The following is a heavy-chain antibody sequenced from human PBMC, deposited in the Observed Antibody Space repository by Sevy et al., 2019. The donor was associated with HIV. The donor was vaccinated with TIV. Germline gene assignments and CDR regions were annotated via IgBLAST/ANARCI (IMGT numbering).Heavy chain of an antibody. D-gene: IGHD3-22*01. Sequence: GGSLRLSCAASGFTFSIYAMHWVRQAPGKGLEWVAVISYDGSNKYYADPVKGRFTISRDNSKNTLYRQMNSLRAEDTAVYYCARDGTYYDSGGYSFDYWGQGTLVTVSS. CDR1: GFTFSIYA. V-gene: IGHV3-30-3*01. CDR2: ISYDGSNK. J-gene: IGHJ4*02. CDR3: ARDGTYYDSGGYSFDY.